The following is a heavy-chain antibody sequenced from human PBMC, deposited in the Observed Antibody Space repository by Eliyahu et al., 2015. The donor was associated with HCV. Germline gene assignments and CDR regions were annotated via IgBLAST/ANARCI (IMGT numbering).Heavy chain of an antibody. D-gene: IGHD3-10*01. Sequence: EVQLVESGGGLVKPGGSLRLSCXASGFTFXKAWMSWVRQGSGKGLGWIGRIKSKTDGGTTDYAAPVKGRFTISRDDSKSTLYLQMNSLKTEDTAVYYCTTGAPGGFDYYLDVWGQGTTVTVSS. V-gene: IGHV3-15*01. CDR2: IKSKTDGGTT. J-gene: IGHJ6*03. CDR1: GFTFXKAW. CDR3: TTGAPGGFDYYLDV.